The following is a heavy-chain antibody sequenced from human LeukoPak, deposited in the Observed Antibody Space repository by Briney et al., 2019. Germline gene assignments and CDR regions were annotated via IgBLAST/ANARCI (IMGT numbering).Heavy chain of an antibody. V-gene: IGHV4-39*07. CDR1: GDSVTSSSYS. J-gene: IGHJ4*02. Sequence: SETLSLTCTVSGDSVTSSSYSWGWLRQSPGKGLEWIGTIYYYGSTNYNPSLKSRVTLSVDTSKNQFSLNLSSVTAADTAVYYCARDRYRDGYNNFDYWGQGTLVTVSS. CDR2: IYYYGST. CDR3: ARDRYRDGYNNFDY. D-gene: IGHD5-24*01.